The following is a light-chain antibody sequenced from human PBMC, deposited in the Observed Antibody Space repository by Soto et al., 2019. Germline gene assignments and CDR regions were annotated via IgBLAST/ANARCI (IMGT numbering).Light chain of an antibody. CDR2: LGS. V-gene: IGKV2-28*01. CDR1: QSLLHSNGYNY. Sequence: DIVMTQSPLSLPVTPGEPASISCRSSQSLLHSNGYNYLVWYLQKPGQSPQLLIYLGSNRASGVPDRFSGSGSCTDFTLKISRVEAEDVGVYYCMQALQTPRTFGGGTKVEIK. CDR3: MQALQTPRT. J-gene: IGKJ4*01.